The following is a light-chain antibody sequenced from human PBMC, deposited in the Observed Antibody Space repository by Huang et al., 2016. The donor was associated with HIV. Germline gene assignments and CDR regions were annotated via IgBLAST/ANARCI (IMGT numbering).Light chain of an antibody. J-gene: IGKJ5*01. Sequence: EMVMTQSPATLSASPGESATLSCRASQSVTTNLPWYQQKPGQGPRLLIYGASTRATGIPARFSGSGSGTEFTLTISSLQSEDFAVYYCLQYSRWPPVTFGQGTRLEI. CDR3: LQYSRWPPVT. CDR1: QSVTTN. CDR2: GAS. V-gene: IGKV3D-15*01.